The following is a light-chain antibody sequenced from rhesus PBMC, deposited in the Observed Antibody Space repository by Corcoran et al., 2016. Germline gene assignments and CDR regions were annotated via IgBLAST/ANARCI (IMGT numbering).Light chain of an antibody. J-gene: IGKJ1*01. CDR2: EAC. Sequence: DIQMTQSPSSLSASVGDRVTITSRASQCITHELAGYQQKRGETPKLRIYEACSWQSGIPSRFSGSGAGTDFTLTIRSLRSEDFATYTWQHYSNTPSTFGQGTKVEIK. CDR1: QCITHE. CDR3: QHYSNTPST. V-gene: IGKV1-22*01.